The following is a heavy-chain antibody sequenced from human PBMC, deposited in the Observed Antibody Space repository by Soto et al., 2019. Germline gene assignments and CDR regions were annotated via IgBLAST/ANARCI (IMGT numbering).Heavy chain of an antibody. Sequence: EVQLVESWGGLVQPGGSLRLSCAASGFTVSSNYMSWVRQAPGKGLEWVSVIYSGGSTYYADSVKGRFTISRDNSKNTLYLQMNSLRAEDTAVYYCAREPAAIDYYYYYYMDVWGKGTTVTVSS. CDR1: GFTVSSNY. V-gene: IGHV3-66*01. CDR3: AREPAAIDYYYYYYMDV. D-gene: IGHD2-2*02. CDR2: IYSGGST. J-gene: IGHJ6*03.